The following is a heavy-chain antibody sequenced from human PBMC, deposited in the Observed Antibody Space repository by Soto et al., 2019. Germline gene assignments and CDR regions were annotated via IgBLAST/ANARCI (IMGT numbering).Heavy chain of an antibody. V-gene: IGHV3-30*18. CDR2: ISYDGSNK. CDR3: AKDPDYDSSGPDH. D-gene: IGHD3-22*01. J-gene: IGHJ4*02. Sequence: GGSLRLSCAASGFTFSSYGMHWVRQAPGKGLEWVAVISYDGSNKYYADSVKGRFTISRDNSKNTLYLQMNSLRAEDTAVYYCAKDPDYDSSGPDHWGQGTLVTVSS. CDR1: GFTFSSYG.